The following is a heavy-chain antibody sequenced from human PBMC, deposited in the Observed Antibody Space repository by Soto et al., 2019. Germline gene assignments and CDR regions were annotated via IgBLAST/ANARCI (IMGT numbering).Heavy chain of an antibody. J-gene: IGHJ6*03. CDR1: GGSISSYY. CDR3: ATRAADYDFWSAYYSYYYYMDV. D-gene: IGHD3-3*01. Sequence: QVQLQESGPGLVKPSETLSLTCTVSGGSISSYYWSWIRQPPGKGLEWIGYIYYSGSTNYNPSLQRRVSLSVDTSKNQFSLKLSSVTAADTAVYYSATRAADYDFWSAYYSYYYYMDVWGKGTTVTVSS. V-gene: IGHV4-59*08. CDR2: IYYSGST.